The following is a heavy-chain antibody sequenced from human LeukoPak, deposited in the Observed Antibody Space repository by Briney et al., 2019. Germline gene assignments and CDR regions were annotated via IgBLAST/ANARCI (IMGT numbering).Heavy chain of an antibody. CDR3: ARADVGATSGFDY. CDR1: RGSINYYF. D-gene: IGHD1-26*01. J-gene: IGHJ4*02. Sequence: SETLSLTCSVSRGSINYYFWSWIRQSPGKGLEWIGYIYSNGNTKYNSSLQSRLTIAVDTSKNQFSLELRSVTAADTAVYYCARADVGATSGFDYWGQGTLVTVSS. CDR2: IYSNGNT. V-gene: IGHV4-59*01.